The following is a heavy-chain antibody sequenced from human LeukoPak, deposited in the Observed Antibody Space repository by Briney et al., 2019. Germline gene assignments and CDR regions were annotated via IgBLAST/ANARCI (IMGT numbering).Heavy chain of an antibody. J-gene: IGHJ4*02. CDR1: GYRFSDYY. V-gene: IGHV1-2*02. D-gene: IGHD2-15*01. CDR3: ARGYCSGGSCYHFDS. Sequence: ASVTVSCKASGYRFSDYYMHWVRQAPGQGLEWMGWVNSNSGGTHYAQKFEGRVTMTRDTSISTAYMELTRLKSDDTAVYYCARGYCSGGSCYHFDSWGQGTLVTVSS. CDR2: VNSNSGGT.